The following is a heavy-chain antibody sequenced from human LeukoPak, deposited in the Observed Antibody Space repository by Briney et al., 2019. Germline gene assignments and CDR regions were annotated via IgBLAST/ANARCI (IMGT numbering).Heavy chain of an antibody. CDR3: ARGSGYSYGFPDY. D-gene: IGHD5-18*01. Sequence: GGSLRLSCAASGFSVSNNYMSWVRQAPGKRLEWVSVIYSGDITYYTDSVKGRFTISRDNSKNTLYLQMNSLRAEDTAVYYCARGSGYSYGFPDYWGQGTLVTVSS. CDR2: IYSGDIT. CDR1: GFSVSNNY. V-gene: IGHV3-53*01. J-gene: IGHJ4*02.